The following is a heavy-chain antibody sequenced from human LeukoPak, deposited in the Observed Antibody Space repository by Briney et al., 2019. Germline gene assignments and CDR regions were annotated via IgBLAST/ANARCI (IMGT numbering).Heavy chain of an antibody. D-gene: IGHD3-22*01. V-gene: IGHV3-23*01. CDR1: GFTFSSYG. CDR3: ATDPPYYYDSSGYFGY. Sequence: GRSLRLSCAASGFTFSSYGMHWVRQAPGKGLEWVSAISGRGGSIHYADSVKGRFTISRDNSKNTLYLQMNSLRAEDTAVYYCATDPPYYYDSSGYFGYWGQGTLVTVSS. CDR2: ISGRGGSI. J-gene: IGHJ4*02.